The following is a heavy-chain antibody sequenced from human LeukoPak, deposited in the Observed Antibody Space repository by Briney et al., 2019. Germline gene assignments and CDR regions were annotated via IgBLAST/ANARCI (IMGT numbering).Heavy chain of an antibody. CDR3: ARTMTTMTTHGGLDF. CDR2: ISTYTGNS. Sequence: ASVKVSCKASGYTFTSYYMHWVRQAPGQGLEWMGRISTYTGNSDYAQKFQDRVSMTTDTATSTAYMELMNLNFDDTALYYCARTMTTMTTHGGLDFWGQGTLVTVSS. V-gene: IGHV1-18*04. J-gene: IGHJ4*02. D-gene: IGHD4-17*01. CDR1: GYTFTSYY.